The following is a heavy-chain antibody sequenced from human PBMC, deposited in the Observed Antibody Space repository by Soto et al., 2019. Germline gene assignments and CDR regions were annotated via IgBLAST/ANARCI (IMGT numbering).Heavy chain of an antibody. CDR1: GGTFSSYA. V-gene: IGHV1-69*13. D-gene: IGHD6-19*01. CDR3: ARVGQWLPNYYYYGMDV. CDR2: IIPIFGTA. J-gene: IGHJ6*02. Sequence: SVKVSCKASGGTFSSYAISWLRQAPGQGLEWMGGIIPIFGTANYAQKFQGRVTITADESTSTAYMELSSLRSEDTAVYYCARVGQWLPNYYYYGMDVWGQGTTVTVSS.